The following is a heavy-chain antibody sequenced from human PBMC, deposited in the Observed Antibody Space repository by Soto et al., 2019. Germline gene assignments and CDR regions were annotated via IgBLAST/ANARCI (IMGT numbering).Heavy chain of an antibody. V-gene: IGHV4-59*08. Sequence: WTWIRQSPXXGLEWIGYIYYSGSTDYNPSLRGRLAISIDTSKNQFSLRLXSXTAADTAVYYCAGRDCSGTNCYYXDXXXMDVXGKGXXVXV. D-gene: IGHD2-2*01. CDR2: IYYSGST. J-gene: IGHJ6*03. CDR3: AGRDCSGTNCYYXDXXXMDV.